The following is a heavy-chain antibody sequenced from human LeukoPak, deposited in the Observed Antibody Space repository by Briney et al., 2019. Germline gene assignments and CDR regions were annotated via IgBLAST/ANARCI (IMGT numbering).Heavy chain of an antibody. Sequence: GGSLRLSCAASGFIVSTNYMSWVRQAPGKGLEWVSVIYSGVTTYYADFVKGRFTISRDNSKNTLYLQMNSLRAEDTAVYYCARVAVERLYHYDTSGYHLDYWGQGTLVTVSS. J-gene: IGHJ4*02. V-gene: IGHV3-53*01. D-gene: IGHD3-22*01. CDR1: GFIVSTNY. CDR3: ARVAVERLYHYDTSGYHLDY. CDR2: IYSGVTT.